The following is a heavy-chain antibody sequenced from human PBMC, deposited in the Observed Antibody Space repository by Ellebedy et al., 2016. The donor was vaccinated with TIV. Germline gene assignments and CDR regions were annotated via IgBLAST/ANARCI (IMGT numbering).Heavy chain of an antibody. V-gene: IGHV6-1*01. J-gene: IGHJ4*02. CDR3: ARDPSGGTSGYYVPIFDY. CDR2: TYYRSKWYS. CDR1: GDSVSSNSAA. Sequence: SQTLSLTCAISGDSVSSNSAAWNWIRQSPSRGLEWLGRTYYRSKWYSDYAVSVRGRLSINADTSENQFSLQLSSVTPEDTAVYYCARDPSGGTSGYYVPIFDYWGQGTLVTVSS. D-gene: IGHD3-22*01.